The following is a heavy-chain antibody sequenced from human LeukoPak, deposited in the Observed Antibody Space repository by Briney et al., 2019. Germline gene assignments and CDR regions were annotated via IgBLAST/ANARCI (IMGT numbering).Heavy chain of an antibody. V-gene: IGHV3-21*01. CDR2: IVSSSSYI. CDR3: AREGQGAWYWFDL. CDR1: GFSSSAHT. D-gene: IGHD6-19*01. J-gene: IGHJ5*02. Sequence: GGSLTLSCEASGFSSSAHTMNWVRQAPGKGLEWVSSIVSSSSYIYYADSMKGRFSISRDNAKNSLYLQMSSLRAEDTAVYYCAREGQGAWYWFDLWGLGTLVTVSS.